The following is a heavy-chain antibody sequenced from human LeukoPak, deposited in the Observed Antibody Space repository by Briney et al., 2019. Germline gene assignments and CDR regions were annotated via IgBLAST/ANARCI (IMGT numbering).Heavy chain of an antibody. D-gene: IGHD3-10*01. V-gene: IGHV4-4*07. CDR3: ARDTVVRGIDY. Sequence: SQTLSLTCTVSGGSISSYYSSSIRQPAGNGLEWIGRIYTSGSTYYNPPLKSRVTISVDRSKNQFSLKLSSVTAAVAAVYYCARDTVVRGIDYRGQGTLVTVSS. CDR2: IYTSGST. CDR1: GGSISSYY. J-gene: IGHJ4*02.